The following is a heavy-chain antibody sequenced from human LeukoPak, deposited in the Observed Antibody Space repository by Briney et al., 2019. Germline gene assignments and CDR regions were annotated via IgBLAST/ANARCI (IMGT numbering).Heavy chain of an antibody. D-gene: IGHD2-2*01. J-gene: IGHJ5*02. CDR2: INHSGST. Sequence: PSETLSLTCAVYGGSFSGYYWSWIRQPPGKGLEWIGEINHSGSTNYNPSLKSRVTISVDTSKNQFSLKLSSVTAADTAVYYCARGKGIVVPAAIEWFDPWGQGTLVTVSS. V-gene: IGHV4-34*01. CDR1: GGSFSGYY. CDR3: ARGKGIVVPAAIEWFDP.